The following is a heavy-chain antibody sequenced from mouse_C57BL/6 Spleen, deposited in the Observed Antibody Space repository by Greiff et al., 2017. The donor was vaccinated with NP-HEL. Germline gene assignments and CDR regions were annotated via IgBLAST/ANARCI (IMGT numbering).Heavy chain of an antibody. J-gene: IGHJ4*01. CDR3: TRRFITTVVADAMDY. D-gene: IGHD1-1*01. Sequence: QVQLQQSGAELVRPGASVTLSCKASGYTFTDYEMHWVKQTPVHGLEWIGAIDPETGGTAYNQKFKGKAILTADKSSSTAYMELRSLTSEDSAVYYWTRRFITTVVADAMDYWGQGTSVTVSS. CDR1: GYTFTDYE. V-gene: IGHV1-15*01. CDR2: IDPETGGT.